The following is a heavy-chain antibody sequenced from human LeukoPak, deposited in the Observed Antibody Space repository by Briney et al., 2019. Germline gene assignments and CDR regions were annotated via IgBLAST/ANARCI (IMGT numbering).Heavy chain of an antibody. Sequence: ASVKVSCKVSGYTLTELSMHWVRQAPGKGLEWMGGFDPEDGETIYAQKFQGRVTITADKSTSTAYMELSSLRSEDTAVYYCARVGGAAAGLYYFDYWGQGTLVTVSS. D-gene: IGHD6-13*01. CDR2: FDPEDGET. CDR3: ARVGGAAAGLYYFDY. J-gene: IGHJ4*02. V-gene: IGHV1-24*01. CDR1: GYTLTELS.